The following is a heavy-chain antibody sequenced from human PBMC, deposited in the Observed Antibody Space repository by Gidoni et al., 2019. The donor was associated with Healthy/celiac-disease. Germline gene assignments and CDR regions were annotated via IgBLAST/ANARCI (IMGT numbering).Heavy chain of an antibody. J-gene: IGHJ6*02. V-gene: IGHV3-13*05. D-gene: IGHD3-16*01. Sequence: EVQLVESGGGLVQPGGSLRLSCAASGFTFSSYDMHWVRQATGKGLEWVSAIGTAGDPYYPGSVKGRFTISRENAKNSLYLQMNSLRAGDTAVYYCARDGLTLWGSHYYGMDVWGQGTTVTVSS. CDR3: ARDGLTLWGSHYYGMDV. CDR1: GFTFSSYD. CDR2: IGTAGDP.